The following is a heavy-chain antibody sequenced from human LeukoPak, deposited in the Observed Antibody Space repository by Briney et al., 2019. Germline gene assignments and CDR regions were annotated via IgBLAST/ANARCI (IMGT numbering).Heavy chain of an antibody. Sequence: SETLSLTCTVSGGSISSFYWSWIRQPPGKGLEWIGRIYSSGSTNYNPSLKSRVTMSVDTSKNQFSLRLTSVTAADTAVYYCARELLEGNNFDYWGQGTLVTVS. V-gene: IGHV4-4*07. CDR1: GGSISSFY. CDR2: IYSSGST. D-gene: IGHD3-3*02. J-gene: IGHJ4*02. CDR3: ARELLEGNNFDY.